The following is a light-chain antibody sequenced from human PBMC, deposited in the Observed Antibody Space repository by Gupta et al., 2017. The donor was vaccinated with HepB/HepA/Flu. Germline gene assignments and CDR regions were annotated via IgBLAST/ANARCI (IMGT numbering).Light chain of an antibody. CDR1: QSFTSGY. CDR2: GAS. J-gene: IGKJ4*01. Sequence: EIVLTQSPGTLSLSPGERATLSCRASQSFTSGYLAWYQQKPGQAPRLLIYGASSRATDIPDRFSGSGSGTDFTLTISRREPEDFAVYYCQHYDDSIPLSFGGGTKVEMK. V-gene: IGKV3-20*01. CDR3: QHYDDSIPLS.